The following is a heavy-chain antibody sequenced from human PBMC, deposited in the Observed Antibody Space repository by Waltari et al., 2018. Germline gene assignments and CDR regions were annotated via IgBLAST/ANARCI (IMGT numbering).Heavy chain of an antibody. J-gene: IGHJ5*02. Sequence: EVQLVQSGAEVKKPGATVKISCTASGYTFPDSYLHWVQQGPGKGLEWMGRVDPADSETIYAEKFQGRVTITADTSTDTAYMELSSLRSEDTAVYYCATVLTTVPTYWFDPWGQGTLVTVSS. CDR3: ATVLTTVPTYWFDP. V-gene: IGHV1-69-2*01. CDR2: VDPADSET. CDR1: GYTFPDSY. D-gene: IGHD4-4*01.